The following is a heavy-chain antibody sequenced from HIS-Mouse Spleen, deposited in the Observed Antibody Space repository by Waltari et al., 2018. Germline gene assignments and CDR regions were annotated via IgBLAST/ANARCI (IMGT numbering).Heavy chain of an antibody. V-gene: IGHV4-39*07. D-gene: IGHD6-13*01. CDR3: AREIPYSSSWYDWYFDL. J-gene: IGHJ2*01. Sequence: QLQLQESGPGLVKPSETLSLTCTVSGGSISSSSYYWGWIRQPPGTGLEWIGSIYYSGRPYYNPSLKSRVTISVDTSKNQFSLKLSSVTAADTAVYYCAREIPYSSSWYDWYFDLWGRGTLVTVSS. CDR2: IYYSGRP. CDR1: GGSISSSSYY.